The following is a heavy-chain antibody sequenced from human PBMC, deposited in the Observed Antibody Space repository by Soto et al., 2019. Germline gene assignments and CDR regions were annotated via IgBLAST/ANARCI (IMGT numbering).Heavy chain of an antibody. CDR3: ASYYYDSSGLWAPFDY. D-gene: IGHD3-22*01. CDR2: IIPIFGTA. J-gene: IGHJ4*02. CDR1: RGTFSSYA. Sequence: EASVKVSCKASRGTFSSYAISWVRQAPGQGLEWMGGIIPIFGTANYAQKFQGRVTITADKSTSTAYMELSSLRSEDTAVYYCASYYYDSSGLWAPFDYWGQGTLVTVSS. V-gene: IGHV1-69*06.